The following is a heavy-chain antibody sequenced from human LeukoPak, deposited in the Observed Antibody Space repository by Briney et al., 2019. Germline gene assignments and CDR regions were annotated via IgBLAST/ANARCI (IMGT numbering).Heavy chain of an antibody. CDR2: INHSGST. CDR1: GGSFSGYY. D-gene: IGHD2-2*02. Sequence: SETLSLTCAVYGGSFSGYYWSWIRQPPGKGLEWIGEINHSGSTNYNPSLKSRVTISVDTSKNQFSLKLSSVTAADTAVHYCARGRDRYPFVYWGQGTLVTVSS. J-gene: IGHJ4*02. CDR3: ARGRDRYPFVY. V-gene: IGHV4-34*01.